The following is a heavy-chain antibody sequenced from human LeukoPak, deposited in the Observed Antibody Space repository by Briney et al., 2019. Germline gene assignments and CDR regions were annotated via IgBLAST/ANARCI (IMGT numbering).Heavy chain of an antibody. CDR3: AKDYDFWSDMSRWAFEY. V-gene: IGHV3-30*04. Sequence: GGSLRLSCAASGFTFSSYAMHWVRQAPGKGLEWVALIHYDGSNKYYTDSVKGRFTISRDNSKNTLYLQLNSLRADDTAVYYCAKDYDFWSDMSRWAFEYWGQGTLVTVSS. J-gene: IGHJ4*02. CDR2: IHYDGSNK. D-gene: IGHD3-3*01. CDR1: GFTFSSYA.